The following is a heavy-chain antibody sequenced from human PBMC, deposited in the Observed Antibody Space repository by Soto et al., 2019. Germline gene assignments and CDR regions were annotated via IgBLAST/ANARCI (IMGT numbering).Heavy chain of an antibody. CDR2: VYYNGNT. Sequence: PSETLSLTCTVSGDSISRGAYYWTWIRQHPGKGLEWIGNVYYNGNTYYNPSLKSRLTISVDTSNNQFSLKLSSVTAADTAVYYCARGGDFWSGYYTGRYYYYGMDVWGQGTTVTVSS. J-gene: IGHJ6*02. CDR3: ARGGDFWSGYYTGRYYYYGMDV. CDR1: GDSISRGAYY. D-gene: IGHD3-3*01. V-gene: IGHV4-39*07.